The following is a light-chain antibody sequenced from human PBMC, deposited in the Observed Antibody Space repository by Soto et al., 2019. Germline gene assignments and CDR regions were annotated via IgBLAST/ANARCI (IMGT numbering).Light chain of an antibody. CDR2: GNS. Sequence: QSVLTQPPSVSGAPGQRVTLSCTGSSSKIGAGYDVHWYQQLPGTAPKLLIYGNSNRPSGVPDRVSGSKSGTSASLAITGLQAEDEADYYWQSYDSSLSGSVFGGGTKLTVL. V-gene: IGLV1-40*01. CDR3: QSYDSSLSGSV. J-gene: IGLJ3*02. CDR1: SSKIGAGYD.